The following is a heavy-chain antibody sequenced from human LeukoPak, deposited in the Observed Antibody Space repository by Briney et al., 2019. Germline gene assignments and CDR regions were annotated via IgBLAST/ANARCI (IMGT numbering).Heavy chain of an antibody. J-gene: IGHJ4*02. CDR2: IYTSGSI. V-gene: IGHV4-4*07. CDR3: AREGSIAARPEYYFDY. CDR1: GGSISSYW. D-gene: IGHD6-6*01. Sequence: SETLSLTCSVSGGSISSYWWNWIRQPAGKGLEWIGRIYTSGSITYNPSLRSRVTMSVDTSKNQLSLKLSSVTAADTAVYYCAREGSIAARPEYYFDYWGQGTLVTVSS.